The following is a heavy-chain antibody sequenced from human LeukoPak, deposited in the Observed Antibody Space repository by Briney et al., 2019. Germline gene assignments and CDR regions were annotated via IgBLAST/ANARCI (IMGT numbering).Heavy chain of an antibody. CDR2: IKQDGSEK. CDR3: ARLPSSGWYGD. D-gene: IGHD6-19*01. V-gene: IGHV3-7*03. Sequence: GGSLRLSCAASGFTFSSYWMSWVRQAPGKGLEWVANIKQDGSEKYYVDSVKGRFTISRDNAKNSLYLRMNSLRAEDTAVYYCARLPSSGWYGDWGQGTLVTVSS. J-gene: IGHJ4*02. CDR1: GFTFSSYW.